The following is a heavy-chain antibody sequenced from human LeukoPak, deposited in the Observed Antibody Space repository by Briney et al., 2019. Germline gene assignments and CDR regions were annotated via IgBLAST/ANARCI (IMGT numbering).Heavy chain of an antibody. CDR3: AKRRYCTTTTCQSFDY. CDR2: IKSDGST. D-gene: IGHD2-2*01. CDR1: GFTFSSYW. V-gene: IGHV3-74*01. J-gene: IGHJ4*02. Sequence: PGGSLRLSCAASGFTFSSYWMHWVRQAPGKGLVWVSRIKSDGSTNYADSVKGRFTISRDDSKNTLYLQMNRLRAEDTAVYYCAKRRYCTTTTCQSFDYWGQGTLVTVSS.